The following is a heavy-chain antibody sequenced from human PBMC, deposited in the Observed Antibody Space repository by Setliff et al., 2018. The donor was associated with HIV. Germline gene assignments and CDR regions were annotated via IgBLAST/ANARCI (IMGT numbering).Heavy chain of an antibody. V-gene: IGHV3-48*01. CDR2: ISSSSNTT. Sequence: GESLKISCAASGFTFSSYSMNWVRQAPGKGLEWVSYISSSSNTTYYADSVKGRFTISRDNAKNSLYLQMNSLRAEDTAVYYCARDREYYDSSGSYYFDYWGQGTLVTVSS. CDR3: ARDREYYDSSGSYYFDY. D-gene: IGHD3-22*01. CDR1: GFTFSSYS. J-gene: IGHJ4*02.